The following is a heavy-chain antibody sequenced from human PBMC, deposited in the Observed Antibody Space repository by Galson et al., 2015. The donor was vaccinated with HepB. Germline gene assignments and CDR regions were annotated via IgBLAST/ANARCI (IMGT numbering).Heavy chain of an antibody. J-gene: IGHJ2*01. D-gene: IGHD3-3*01. CDR1: GITLSGYA. Sequence: SLRLSCAASGITLSGYAMSWVRQAPGKGLEWVSGISANGRSTYNADSVKGRFTISRDNSKNTLYLQMSSLRAEDTALYYCAKVPSVDYDFPSYFDLWGRGTLVAVSS. V-gene: IGHV3-23*01. CDR3: AKVPSVDYDFPSYFDL. CDR2: ISANGRST.